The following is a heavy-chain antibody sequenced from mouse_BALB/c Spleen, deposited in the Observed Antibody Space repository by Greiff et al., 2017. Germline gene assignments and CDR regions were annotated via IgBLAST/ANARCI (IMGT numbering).Heavy chain of an antibody. J-gene: IGHJ2*01. CDR2: ISYSGST. Sequence: EVQLVESGPGLVKPSQSLSLTCTVTGYSITSDYAWNWIRQFPGNKLEWMGYISYSGSTSYNPSLKSRISITRDTSKNQFFLQLNSVTTEDTATYYCARRYYDYFDYWGQGTTLTVSS. CDR3: ARRYYDYFDY. V-gene: IGHV3-2*02. CDR1: GYSITSDYA. D-gene: IGHD1-1*01.